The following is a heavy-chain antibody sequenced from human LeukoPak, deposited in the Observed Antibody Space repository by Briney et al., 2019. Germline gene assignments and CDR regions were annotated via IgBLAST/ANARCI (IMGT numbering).Heavy chain of an antibody. CDR1: GYTFTSYV. CDR3: AKDRPNYYGSNGHYYRRDGDY. Sequence: EASVKVSCKASGYTFTSYVINWVRQATGQGLEWMGWMNPNSGNTGYAQKFQGRVTMTRNTSISTAYMELSSLRSEDTAVYFCAKDRPNYYGSNGHYYRRDGDYWGQGTLVTVSS. CDR2: MNPNSGNT. J-gene: IGHJ4*02. D-gene: IGHD3-22*01. V-gene: IGHV1-8*01.